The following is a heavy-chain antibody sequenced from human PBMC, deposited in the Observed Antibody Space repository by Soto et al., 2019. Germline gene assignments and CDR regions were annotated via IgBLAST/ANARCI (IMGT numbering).Heavy chain of an antibody. V-gene: IGHV4-39*01. Sequence: PSETLSLTCTVSGGPITSGGYFWDWIRQPPGKGREWIGTVHSTGGTYYSPSLRSRVTISVDTSKNLFSLKMTSASATDTAVYFCAKREDSSRFGGLDIWGQGTAVTVSS. CDR3: AKREDSSRFGGLDI. D-gene: IGHD3-3*01. CDR1: GGPITSGGYF. J-gene: IGHJ6*02. CDR2: VHSTGGT.